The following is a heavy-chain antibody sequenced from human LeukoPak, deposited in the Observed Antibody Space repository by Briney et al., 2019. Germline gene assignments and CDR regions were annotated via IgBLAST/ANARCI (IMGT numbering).Heavy chain of an antibody. V-gene: IGHV1-46*01. CDR1: GYTFTSYY. CDR3: ARTSTFGVVGY. Sequence: GASVKVSCKASGYTFTSYYMHWVRQAPGQGLEWMGIINPSGGSTIYAQKFQGRVTMTEDTSTDTAYMELSSLRSEDTAVYYCARTSTFGVVGYWGQGTLVTVSS. CDR2: INPSGGST. D-gene: IGHD3-3*01. J-gene: IGHJ4*02.